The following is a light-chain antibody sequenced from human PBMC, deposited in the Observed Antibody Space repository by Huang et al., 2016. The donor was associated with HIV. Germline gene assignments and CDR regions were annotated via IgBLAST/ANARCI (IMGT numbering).Light chain of an antibody. V-gene: IGKV1-39*01. Sequence: DIQMTQSPSSLSASVGDRVTITCRASQSISSYLNWYQQKPGKAPKLLIYAASSLQSGVPSRFSGSGSGIDFTLTISSLQPEDFATYYCQQSYSTLTFGPGTKVDIK. J-gene: IGKJ3*01. CDR2: AAS. CDR1: QSISSY. CDR3: QQSYSTLT.